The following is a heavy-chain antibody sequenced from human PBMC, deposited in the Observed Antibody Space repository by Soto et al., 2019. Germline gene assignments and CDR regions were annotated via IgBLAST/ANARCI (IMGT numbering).Heavy chain of an antibody. J-gene: IGHJ4*02. CDR1: GFTFDDYA. D-gene: IGHD3-9*01. V-gene: IGHV3-9*01. CDR3: EKSPQDILIGSDFDY. Sequence: PGGSLRLSCAASGFTFDDYAMHWVRQGPGKGLEWVSGISWNSGGIGYADSVKGRFTISRDNAKNSLYLQMDRLRPEDTAFYYCEKSPQDILIGSDFDYWGQGTLVTVSS. CDR2: ISWNSGGI.